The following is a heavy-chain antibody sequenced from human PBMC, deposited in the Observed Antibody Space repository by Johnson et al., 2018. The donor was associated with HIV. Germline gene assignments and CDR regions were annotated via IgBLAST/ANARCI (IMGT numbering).Heavy chain of an antibody. CDR1: GFPFSSYA. D-gene: IGHD6-13*01. Sequence: QVQLVESGGGVVQPGRSLRLSCAASGFPFSSYAMHWVRQAPGKGLEWVALISYDGSNKYYADSVKGRFTISRDNAKNSLYLQMNSLRAEDTALYYCAKDRGLLAARLGAFDIWGQGTMVTVSS. J-gene: IGHJ3*02. V-gene: IGHV3-30*04. CDR2: ISYDGSNK. CDR3: AKDRGLLAARLGAFDI.